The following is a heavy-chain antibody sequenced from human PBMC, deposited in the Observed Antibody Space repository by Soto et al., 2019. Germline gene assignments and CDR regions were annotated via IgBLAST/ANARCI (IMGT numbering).Heavy chain of an antibody. CDR3: ARVPDY. J-gene: IGHJ4*02. D-gene: IGHD2-2*01. CDR2: INASNGNT. V-gene: IGHV1-3*01. Sequence: ASVKVSCKASGYTFTSYAMHWVRQAPGQRLEWMGWINASNGNTKYSQKFQGRVTITRDTSTSTAYMELSSLRSEDTAVYYCARVPDYWGQGILVTVSS. CDR1: GYTFTSYA.